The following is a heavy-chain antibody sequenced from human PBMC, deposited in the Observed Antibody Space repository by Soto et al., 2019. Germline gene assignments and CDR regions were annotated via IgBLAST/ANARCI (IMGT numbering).Heavy chain of an antibody. CDR1: GFTFSSYG. Sequence: QVQLVESGAGVVQPGWSLRVSCAASGFTFSSYGMHWVRQAPGKGLEWVAGITYDGSNKYYADSVKGRFTISRDNSKNTLYLQMNRLSGEDTAVYYCAKAYCTNGVCYSWGAFDIWGQGTTVTVSS. J-gene: IGHJ3*02. CDR3: AKAYCTNGVCYSWGAFDI. D-gene: IGHD2-8*01. V-gene: IGHV3-30*18. CDR2: ITYDGSNK.